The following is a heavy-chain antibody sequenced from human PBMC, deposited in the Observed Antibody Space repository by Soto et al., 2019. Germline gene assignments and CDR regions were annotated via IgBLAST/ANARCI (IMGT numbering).Heavy chain of an antibody. Sequence: GASVKVSCKASGGTFSSYAISWVRQAPGQGLEWMGGIIPIFGTANYAQKFQGRVTITADESTSTAYMELSSLRSEDTAVYYCARKPVYDSSGYYLDYWGHGTLVTVSS. J-gene: IGHJ4*01. CDR2: IIPIFGTA. V-gene: IGHV1-69*13. CDR3: ARKPVYDSSGYYLDY. D-gene: IGHD3-22*01. CDR1: GGTFSSYA.